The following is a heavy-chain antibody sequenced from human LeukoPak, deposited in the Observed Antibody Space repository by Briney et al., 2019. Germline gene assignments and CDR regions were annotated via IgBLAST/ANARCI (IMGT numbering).Heavy chain of an antibody. D-gene: IGHD3-22*01. CDR1: GGSISSSSYY. CDR3: ARQEGYYYDSSGSFDP. J-gene: IGHJ5*02. V-gene: IGHV4-39*01. CDR2: IYYSGST. Sequence: SETLSLTCTVSGGSISSSSYYWGWIRQPPGKGLEWIGSIYYSGSTYYNPSLKSRVTISVDTSKNQFSLKLSSVTAADTAVYDCARQEGYYYDSSGSFDPWGQGTLVTVSS.